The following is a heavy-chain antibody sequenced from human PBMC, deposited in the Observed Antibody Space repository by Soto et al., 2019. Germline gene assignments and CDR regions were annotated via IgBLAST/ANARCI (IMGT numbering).Heavy chain of an antibody. CDR2: IYYSGST. Sequence: QVQLQESGPGLVKPSETLSLTCTVSGDSISSYYWSWIRQLPGKGLEWIGNIYYSGSTNSNPSLKSRVTMSVDTYKNEFSLNLTSVTAADTAVYYCARRSGGSVNSWGQGTLVTVSS. J-gene: IGHJ5*02. V-gene: IGHV4-59*08. CDR3: ARRSGGSVNS. CDR1: GDSISSYY. D-gene: IGHD3-10*01.